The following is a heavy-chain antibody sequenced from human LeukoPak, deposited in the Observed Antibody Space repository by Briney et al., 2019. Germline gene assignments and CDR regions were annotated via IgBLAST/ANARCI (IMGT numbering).Heavy chain of an antibody. CDR3: ARDLDTAFWVYYYYYMDV. J-gene: IGHJ6*03. D-gene: IGHD5-18*01. CDR2: VTGSGGTT. CDR1: GFTFSSYA. Sequence: PGGSLKLSCAASGFTFSSYAMSWVRQAPGKGLEWVATVTGSGGTTYYADSVKGRFTISRDNAKNSLYLQMNSLRAEDTAVYYCARDLDTAFWVYYYYYMDVWGKGTTVTVSS. V-gene: IGHV3-23*01.